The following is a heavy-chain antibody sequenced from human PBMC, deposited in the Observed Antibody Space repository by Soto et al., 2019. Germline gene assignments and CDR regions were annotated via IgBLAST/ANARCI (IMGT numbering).Heavy chain of an antibody. CDR2: IYYSGST. CDR3: ASLSSYYDFWSGWNWFDP. CDR1: GGSISSYY. Sequence: SETLSLTCTVSGGSISSYYWSWIRQPPGKGLEWIGYIYYSGSTNYNPSLKSRVTISVDTSKNQFSLKLSSVTAADTAVYYCASLSSYYDFWSGWNWFDPWGQGTLVTVSS. D-gene: IGHD3-3*01. V-gene: IGHV4-59*12. J-gene: IGHJ5*02.